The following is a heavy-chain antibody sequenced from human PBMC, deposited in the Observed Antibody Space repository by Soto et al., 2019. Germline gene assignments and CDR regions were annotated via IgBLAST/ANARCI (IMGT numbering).Heavy chain of an antibody. V-gene: IGHV4-30-2*01. J-gene: IGHJ4*02. CDR1: GGSISSGGYA. CDR3: ARSYSGGDGYFDY. Sequence: NPSETLSLTCAASGGSISSGGYAWAWIRQPPGKGLEWVGYIYQSGSTYYNPSLKSRVTIAADRSKNQFSLNLASVTAADTAVYYGARSYSGGDGYFDYWGQGTVVTVSS. D-gene: IGHD2-21*02. CDR2: IYQSGST.